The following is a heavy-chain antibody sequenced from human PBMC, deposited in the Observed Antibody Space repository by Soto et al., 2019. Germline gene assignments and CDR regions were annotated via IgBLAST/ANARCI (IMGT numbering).Heavy chain of an antibody. D-gene: IGHD1-7*01. V-gene: IGHV2-5*02. Sequence: QITLKESGPTLVKPTQTLTLTCTLSGFSFSTSGVGVGWIRQPPGKALEWLALIYWDDDKRYSPSLKSRLTISKDTSKHQVVLTMTNMNPVDTAPYYCAHRWAGLWNYVFFDYWGPGTVVTVSS. CDR3: AHRWAGLWNYVFFDY. J-gene: IGHJ4*02. CDR2: IYWDDDK. CDR1: GFSFSTSGVG.